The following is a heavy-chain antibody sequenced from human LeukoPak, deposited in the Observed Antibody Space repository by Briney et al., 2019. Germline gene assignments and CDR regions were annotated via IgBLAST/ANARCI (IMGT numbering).Heavy chain of an antibody. CDR2: IYTSGST. J-gene: IGHJ4*02. D-gene: IGHD3-22*01. CDR1: GGSINSGSYY. V-gene: IGHV4-61*02. CDR3: ARGRDSSGYYGDFDY. Sequence: SETLSLTCTVSGGSINSGSYYWNWIRQPAGKGLEWIGRIYTSGSTEYNPSLKSRVTISVDTSKNQFSLKLSSVTAADTAVYYCARGRDSSGYYGDFDYWGQGTLVTVSS.